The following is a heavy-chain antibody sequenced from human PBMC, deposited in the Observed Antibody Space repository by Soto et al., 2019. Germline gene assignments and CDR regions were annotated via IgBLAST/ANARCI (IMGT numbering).Heavy chain of an antibody. V-gene: IGHV3-23*01. J-gene: IGHJ5*02. Sequence: GGSLRLSCAASGFTFSNFDMNWVRQAPGKGLEWVSHVSGSGDVTFHADSVKGRFTISRDNSKNMVYLQMNSLRADDTAVYFCAKDHFSYYDIMIGYNTFDHWGQGTMVTAPQ. CDR1: GFTFSNFD. CDR3: AKDHFSYYDIMIGYNTFDH. D-gene: IGHD3-9*01. CDR2: VSGSGDVT.